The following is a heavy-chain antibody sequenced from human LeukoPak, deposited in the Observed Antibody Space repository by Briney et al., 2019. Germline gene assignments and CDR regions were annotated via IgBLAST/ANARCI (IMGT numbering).Heavy chain of an antibody. CDR3: ARGGDYYDSSGYYDDAFDI. CDR1: GYTFTGYY. Sequence: ASVKVSCKASGYTFTGYYMHWVRQAPRQGLEWMGWINPKSGGTNYAQKFQGRGTMTRDTSINTAYMELSRLRSGDTAVYYCARGGDYYDSSGYYDDAFDIWGQGTMVTVSS. J-gene: IGHJ3*02. V-gene: IGHV1-2*02. D-gene: IGHD3-22*01. CDR2: INPKSGGT.